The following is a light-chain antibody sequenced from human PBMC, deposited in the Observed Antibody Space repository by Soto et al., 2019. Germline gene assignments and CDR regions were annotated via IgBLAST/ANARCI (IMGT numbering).Light chain of an antibody. J-gene: IGLJ1*01. CDR1: SSDVGSYDY. CDR2: DVN. Sequence: QSALTPPASVYVSPVQSVTFSCTGTSSDVGSYDYVSWHQKHPGKAPKRLIYDVNNRPSGVPSRFSGSKSGNTASLIISGLQTEDEADYYCCAYSTSGTHVFGTGTKLTVL. CDR3: CAYSTSGTHV. V-gene: IGLV2-14*03.